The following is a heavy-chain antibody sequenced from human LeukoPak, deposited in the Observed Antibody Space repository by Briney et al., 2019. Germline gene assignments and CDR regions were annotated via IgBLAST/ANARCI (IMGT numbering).Heavy chain of an antibody. J-gene: IGHJ4*02. V-gene: IGHV3-74*01. CDR2: INGDGSLT. Sequence: PGGSLRLSCAASGFTFRSYWMHWVRQVPGKGLVWISRINGDGSLTNYADSVKGRFTISRDNAKNTLYLQMNSLRAEDTAVYYCARGRRITIFGVIIDRYFDYWGQGTLVTVSS. D-gene: IGHD3-3*01. CDR1: GFTFRSYW. CDR3: ARGRRITIFGVIIDRYFDY.